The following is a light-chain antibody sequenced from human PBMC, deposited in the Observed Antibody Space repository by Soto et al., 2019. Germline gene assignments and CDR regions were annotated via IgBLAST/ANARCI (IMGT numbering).Light chain of an antibody. J-gene: IGKJ2*01. Sequence: EIVLTQSPGTLSLSPGERATLSCRASQSVSSDYLAWYQQNPGQAPRLLLYGASNRATGIPDRFSGSGSGTDLTLTISRLEPEDFAVYSCQQYGTSPYTFGQGTKLEIK. CDR3: QQYGTSPYT. V-gene: IGKV3-20*01. CDR1: QSVSSDY. CDR2: GAS.